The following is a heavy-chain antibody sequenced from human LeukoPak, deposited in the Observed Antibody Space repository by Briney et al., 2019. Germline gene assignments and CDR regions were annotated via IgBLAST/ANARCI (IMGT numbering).Heavy chain of an antibody. CDR3: ARAEYDSSGYYQTYYFDY. CDR2: ISSSGSTI. D-gene: IGHD3-22*01. CDR1: GFTFSDYY. J-gene: IGHJ4*02. Sequence: PGGSLRLSCAASGFTFSDYYMSWIRQAPGKGLEWVSYISSSGSTIYYADSVKGRFTISRDNAKNSLYLQMNSLGAEDTAVYYCARAEYDSSGYYQTYYFDYWGQGTLVTVSS. V-gene: IGHV3-11*04.